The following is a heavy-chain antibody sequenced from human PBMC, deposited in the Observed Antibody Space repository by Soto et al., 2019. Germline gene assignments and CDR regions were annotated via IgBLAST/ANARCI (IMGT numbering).Heavy chain of an antibody. J-gene: IGHJ5*02. D-gene: IGHD3-10*01. CDR3: ASGDGSGSRKYNWFDP. V-gene: IGHV5-51*01. Sequence: EVQLVQSGAEVKKPGESLKISCKGSGYSFTSYWIGWVRQMPGKGLEWMGIIYPGDSDTRYSPSFQGQVTISADKSSSTAYLQWSRLKASDTAMYYWASGDGSGSRKYNWFDPWGQGTLVTVSS. CDR1: GYSFTSYW. CDR2: IYPGDSDT.